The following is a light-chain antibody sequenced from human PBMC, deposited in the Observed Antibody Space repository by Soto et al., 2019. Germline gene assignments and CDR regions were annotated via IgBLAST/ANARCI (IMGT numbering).Light chain of an antibody. CDR2: SDN. CDR1: SSNIGSNY. CDR3: QSYDNSLSGVV. V-gene: IGLV1-47*02. J-gene: IGLJ2*01. Sequence: QSVLTQPPSASGTPGQRVTISCSGSSSNIGSNYAYWYQQLPGTAPKLLIYSDNQRPSGVPDRFSGSKSGASASLVISGLRSEDEADYYCQSYDNSLSGVVFGGGTKLTVL.